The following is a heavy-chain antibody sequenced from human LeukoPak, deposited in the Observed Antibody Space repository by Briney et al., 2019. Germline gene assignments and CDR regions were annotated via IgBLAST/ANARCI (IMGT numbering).Heavy chain of an antibody. D-gene: IGHD3-10*01. CDR1: GYTFSSYG. Sequence: GASVSVSCKASGYTFSSYGIIWVRQAPGQGLGCMGWISGYNGNTNYAHKFQGGINMEEDTSTSIAYMEQRSLRSDDSAVYYCATGSITMIRGTVYYYYGLDVWGQGTRV. J-gene: IGHJ6*02. CDR3: ATGSITMIRGTVYYYYGLDV. CDR2: ISGYNGNT. V-gene: IGHV1-18*01.